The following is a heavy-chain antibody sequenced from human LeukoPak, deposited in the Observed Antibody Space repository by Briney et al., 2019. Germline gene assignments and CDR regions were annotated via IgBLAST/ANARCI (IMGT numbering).Heavy chain of an antibody. CDR1: GGTFSSYA. V-gene: IGHV1-69*05. Sequence: SVKVSCEASGGTFSSYAISWVRQAPGQGLEWMGGIIPIFGTANYAQKFQGRVTITTDESTSTAYMELSSLRSEDTAVYYCARGAVPAALDYWAREPWSPSPQ. CDR3: ARGAVPAALDY. J-gene: IGHJ4*02. CDR2: IIPIFGTA. D-gene: IGHD2-2*01.